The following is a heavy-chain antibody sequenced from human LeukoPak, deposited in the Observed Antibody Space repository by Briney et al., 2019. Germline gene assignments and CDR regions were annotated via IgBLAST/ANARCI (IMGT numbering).Heavy chain of an antibody. CDR1: GFTFSSYE. Sequence: PGGSLRLSCAASGFTFSSYEMNWVRQAPGKGLVWVSRINSDGSSTSYADSVKGRFTISRDNAKNTLYLQMNSLRAEDTAVYYCARMGVSGSYYGYYYYMDVWGKGTTVTISS. D-gene: IGHD3-10*01. CDR2: INSDGSST. CDR3: ARMGVSGSYYGYYYYMDV. J-gene: IGHJ6*03. V-gene: IGHV3-74*01.